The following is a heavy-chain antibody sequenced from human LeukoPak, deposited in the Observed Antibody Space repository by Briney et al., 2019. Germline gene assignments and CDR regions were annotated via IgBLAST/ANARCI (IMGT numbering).Heavy chain of an antibody. Sequence: PGGSLRLSCAASGFTFTTYAMNWVRQAPGKGLEWVSGINEGGDYTYYPDSVKGRFTISRDNSKNTLYLQMNSLGAEDTAVYYCAKGLTPGRLRYGVDVWGQGTTVTVSS. D-gene: IGHD6-25*01. V-gene: IGHV3-23*01. CDR2: INEGGDYT. J-gene: IGHJ6*02. CDR1: GFTFTTYA. CDR3: AKGLTPGRLRYGVDV.